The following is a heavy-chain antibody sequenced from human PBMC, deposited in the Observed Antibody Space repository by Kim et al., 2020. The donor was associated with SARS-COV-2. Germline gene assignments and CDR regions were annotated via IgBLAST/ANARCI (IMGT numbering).Heavy chain of an antibody. J-gene: IGHJ4*02. Sequence: YANSVKGRFTISRDKAKNSLYLQMNSLRPEDTALYYCAKDSGTWLVGSDYWGQGTLVTVSS. CDR3: AKDSGTWLVGSDY. V-gene: IGHV3-9*01. D-gene: IGHD6-19*01.